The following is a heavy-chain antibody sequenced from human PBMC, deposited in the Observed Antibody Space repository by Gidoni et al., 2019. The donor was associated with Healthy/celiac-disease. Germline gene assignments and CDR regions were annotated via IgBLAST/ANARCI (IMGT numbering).Heavy chain of an antibody. J-gene: IGHJ4*02. CDR1: GFTFSSYA. CDR2: ISGRGGST. Sequence: EVQLLESGGGLVQPGGSLRLSCAASGFTFSSYAMSWVRQAPGKGLEWVSAISGRGGSTDYADAVKGRFTIARDNSKNTLYLQMNSLRAEETAVYYCAKHDYGDYSPDYWGQGTLVTVSS. CDR3: AKHDYGDYSPDY. V-gene: IGHV3-23*01. D-gene: IGHD4-17*01.